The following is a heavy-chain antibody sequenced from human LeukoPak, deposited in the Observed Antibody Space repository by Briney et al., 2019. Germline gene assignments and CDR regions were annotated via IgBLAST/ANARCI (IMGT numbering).Heavy chain of an antibody. CDR1: GFMFDDFG. J-gene: IGHJ6*03. CDR2: INWNGGST. Sequence: GGSLRLSCAASGFMFDDFGMSWVRQAPGRGLEWVAGINWNGGSTTYADSVKGRFTISRDNAKNSLSLEMHSLRVEDTAFYYCARRMGDYYYMDVWGTGTMVTVSS. V-gene: IGHV3-20*04. D-gene: IGHD3-16*01. CDR3: ARRMGDYYYMDV.